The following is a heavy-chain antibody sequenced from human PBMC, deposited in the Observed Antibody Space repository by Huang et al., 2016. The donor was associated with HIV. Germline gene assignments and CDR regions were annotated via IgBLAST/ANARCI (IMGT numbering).Heavy chain of an antibody. CDR3: VRDPRIQSWLNYFDY. D-gene: IGHD3-22*01. J-gene: IGHJ4*02. CDR1: GFTFSSYW. CDR2: INSDGSSS. Sequence: EVQLVESGGGLVQPGGSLRLSCAASGFTFSSYWMHWVRQAPGKGLVGVSCINSDGSSSGYADSVKGRFTISRDNAKNTLYLQMNSLRAEDTAVYYCVRDPRIQSWLNYFDYWGQGTLVSVSS. V-gene: IGHV3-74*01.